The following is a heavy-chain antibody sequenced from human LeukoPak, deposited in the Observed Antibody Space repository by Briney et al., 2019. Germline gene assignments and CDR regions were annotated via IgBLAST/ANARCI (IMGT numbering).Heavy chain of an antibody. V-gene: IGHV3-66*01. Sequence: HTGRSLRLSCAASGFTVSNNYMSWVRQAPGKGLEWVSLIYSGGGTSYADPVKGRFTISRDNSKNTLYLQMNSLRAEDTAVYYRATYPTTVNYWGQGTLVTVSS. CDR2: IYSGGGT. CDR3: ATYPTTVNY. D-gene: IGHD4-17*01. CDR1: GFTVSNNY. J-gene: IGHJ4*02.